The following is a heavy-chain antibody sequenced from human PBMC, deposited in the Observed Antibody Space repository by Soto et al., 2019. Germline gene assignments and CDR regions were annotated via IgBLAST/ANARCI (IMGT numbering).Heavy chain of an antibody. V-gene: IGHV2-5*01. Sequence: QITLKESGPTLVKPRETLTLTCTFSGFTLTTNRVGVGWIRQPPGKALEWLALIYWNGDLRYSPSLNNRLTITKDTSKNQVVLTMTDMDPVDTATYYCAHRRVAARPDAFGIWGQGAMVSVSS. D-gene: IGHD6-6*01. CDR1: GFTLTTNRVG. J-gene: IGHJ3*02. CDR2: IYWNGDL. CDR3: AHRRVAARPDAFGI.